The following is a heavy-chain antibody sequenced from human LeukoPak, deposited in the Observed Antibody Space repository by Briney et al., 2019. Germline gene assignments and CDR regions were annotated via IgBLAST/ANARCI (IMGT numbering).Heavy chain of an antibody. CDR3: ARGGYSSSSKDY. Sequence: GGSLRLSCAASGFTFSNSGMSWVRQAPGKGLEWVSEISGSGGRTYYADSVKGRFTISRDNAKNSLYLLMSSLRAEDTAVYYCARGGYSSSSKDYWGQGTLVTVSS. CDR2: ISGSGGRT. J-gene: IGHJ4*02. D-gene: IGHD6-6*01. CDR1: GFTFSNSG. V-gene: IGHV3-23*01.